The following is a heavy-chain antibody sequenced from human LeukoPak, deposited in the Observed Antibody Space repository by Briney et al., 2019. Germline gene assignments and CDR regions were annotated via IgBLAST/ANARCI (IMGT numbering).Heavy chain of an antibody. D-gene: IGHD3-10*01. CDR3: ASPEGFGELFFFY. Sequence: SETLSLTFTVSGASVSGSAYYWGWIRQPPGKGLEWIGNIYYSGSTYYNESLESRVTISVDTSKNQFSLKLSSVSAADTAVYYCASPEGFGELFFFYWGQGTLVTVSS. J-gene: IGHJ4*02. V-gene: IGHV4-39*01. CDR2: IYYSGST. CDR1: GASVSGSAYY.